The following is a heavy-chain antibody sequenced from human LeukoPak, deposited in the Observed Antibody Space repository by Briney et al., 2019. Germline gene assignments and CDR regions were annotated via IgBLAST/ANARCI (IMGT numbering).Heavy chain of an antibody. CDR3: ARGRYSSGWYAIDY. V-gene: IGHV1-3*01. CDR1: GYTFTNYA. CDR2: INAGNGNT. Sequence: ASVKVSCKASGYTFTNYAMHWVRRAPGQRLEWMGWINAGNGNTKYSQKFQGRVTITRDTSASTGYMELSSLRSADTAVYFCARGRYSSGWYAIDYWGQGTLVTVSS. J-gene: IGHJ4*02. D-gene: IGHD6-19*01.